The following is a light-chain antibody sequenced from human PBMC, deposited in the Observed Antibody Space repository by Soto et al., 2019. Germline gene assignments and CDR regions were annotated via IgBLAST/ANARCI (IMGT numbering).Light chain of an antibody. CDR1: QGISSY. CDR3: QQLISDRLI. V-gene: IGKV1-9*01. Sequence: DIQLTQSPSFLSASVGDRVTITCRASQGISSYFAWYQQRPGKAPKLLIYAVSTLQSGVPSRLSGSASGTEFTLTISTLQPEDFVTYYCQQLISDRLIFGGGTKVEIK. J-gene: IGKJ4*01. CDR2: AVS.